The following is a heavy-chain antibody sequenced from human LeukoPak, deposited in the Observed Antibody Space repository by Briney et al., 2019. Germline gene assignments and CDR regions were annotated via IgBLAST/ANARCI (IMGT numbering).Heavy chain of an antibody. CDR3: ARDRSRYCSGGSCSRFDY. D-gene: IGHD2-15*01. V-gene: IGHV3-7*04. J-gene: IGHJ4*02. Sequence: GGSLRLSCAASGFTFSSYWMSWVRQAPGKGLEWVANINQDGSEKYYVDSVKGRFTISRDNAKNSLYLQMNSLRAEDTAVYYCARDRSRYCSGGSCSRFDYWGQGTLVTVSS. CDR2: INQDGSEK. CDR1: GFTFSSYW.